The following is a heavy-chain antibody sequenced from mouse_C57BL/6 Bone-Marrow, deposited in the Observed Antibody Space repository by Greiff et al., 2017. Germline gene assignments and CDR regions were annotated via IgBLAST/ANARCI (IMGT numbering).Heavy chain of an antibody. CDR3: ARKGGSSYQFAY. CDR1: GYTFTSYW. J-gene: IGHJ3*01. CDR2: IDPSDSET. V-gene: IGHV1-52*01. Sequence: QVQLQQPGAELVRPGSSVKLSCKASGYTFTSYWMHWVKQRPIKGLEWIGNIDPSDSETHYNQKFKDKATLTVDKSSSTAYMQLSSLTSEDSAVYYCARKGGSSYQFAYWGQGTLVTVSA. D-gene: IGHD1-1*01.